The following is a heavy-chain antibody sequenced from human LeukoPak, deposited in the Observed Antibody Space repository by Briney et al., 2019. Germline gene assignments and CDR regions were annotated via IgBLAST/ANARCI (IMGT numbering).Heavy chain of an antibody. D-gene: IGHD3-22*01. Sequence: SVKVSCKASGFTFTSSAMQWVRQARGQRLEWIGWIVVGSGNTNYAQKFQERVTITRDMSTSTAYMELSSLRSEDTAVYYCAADLTDSYYDSSGYYYEDAFDIWGQGTMVTVSS. V-gene: IGHV1-58*02. CDR3: AADLTDSYYDSSGYYYEDAFDI. J-gene: IGHJ3*02. CDR1: GFTFTSSA. CDR2: IVVGSGNT.